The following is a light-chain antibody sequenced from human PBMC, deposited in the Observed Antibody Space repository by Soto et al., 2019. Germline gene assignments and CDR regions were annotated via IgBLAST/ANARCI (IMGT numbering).Light chain of an antibody. V-gene: IGKV1-5*03. J-gene: IGKJ1*01. Sequence: DIQITQSPSTLSASVGDRVTITCRASQSFNNWLAWYQQKPGKAPKLLIYKASNLETGVPSRFSGSGSGTEFTLSISSLQPDDFATYYCKQYSSYLTFGQGTKVEAK. CDR3: KQYSSYLT. CDR1: QSFNNW. CDR2: KAS.